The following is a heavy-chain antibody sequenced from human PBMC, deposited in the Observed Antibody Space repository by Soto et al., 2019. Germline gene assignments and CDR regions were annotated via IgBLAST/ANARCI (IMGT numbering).Heavy chain of an antibody. CDR3: ARAKGLSFDP. J-gene: IGHJ5*02. CDR1: NYTFATYG. CDR2: ISPFNGYT. Sequence: ASVKVSCKASNYTFATYGISWVRQAPGQGLEWMGWISPFNGYTNFAQKLQGRVTMTTDTFTNTAYMELRSLRSDDTAVYYCARAKGLSFDPWGQGTLVTVSS. V-gene: IGHV1-18*01.